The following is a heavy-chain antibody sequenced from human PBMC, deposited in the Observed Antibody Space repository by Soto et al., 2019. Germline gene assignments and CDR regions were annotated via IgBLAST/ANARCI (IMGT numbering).Heavy chain of an antibody. CDR3: ARGEQYRGRIFDY. CDR1: GDLESSNSAV. CDR2: TYYGFKWYY. D-gene: IGHD1-26*01. J-gene: IGHJ4*01. V-gene: IGHV6-1*01. Sequence: SQTLSLPCAISGDLESSNSAVCGWGRQTPSRGLEWVGRTYYGFKWYYDYAVSVKGRITINPDTSKKQYSLQLNSVTPEETAVYFGARGEQYRGRIFDYWGQGTLVTVSS.